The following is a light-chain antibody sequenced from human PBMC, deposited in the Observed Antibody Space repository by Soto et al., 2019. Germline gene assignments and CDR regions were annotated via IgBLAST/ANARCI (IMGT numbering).Light chain of an antibody. J-gene: IGLJ2*01. V-gene: IGLV2-23*01. CDR3: CSYAGSRTLI. Sequence: QSALTQPASVSGSPGQSITISCTGTSSDVGGYYLVSWYQQYPGKAPTLLIYEDTKRPSGVSIRFSGSKSGNTASLTISGLQAEDEADYYCCSYAGSRTLIFGGGTKVTVL. CDR2: EDT. CDR1: SSDVGGYYL.